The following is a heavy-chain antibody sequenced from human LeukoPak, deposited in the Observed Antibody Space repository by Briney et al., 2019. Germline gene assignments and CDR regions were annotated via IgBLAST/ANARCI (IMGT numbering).Heavy chain of an antibody. V-gene: IGHV3-66*02. D-gene: IGHD3-22*01. J-gene: IGHJ4*02. CDR1: GFNVSSNY. CDR3: ARSSGYYLGYFDY. Sequence: GGSLRLSCAASGFNVSSNYMSWVRQAPGKGLEWVSVIYTGGSTYYADSVKGRFTISRDNSKNTLYLQMNSLRAEDTALYYCARSSGYYLGYFDYWGQGTLLTVSS. CDR2: IYTGGST.